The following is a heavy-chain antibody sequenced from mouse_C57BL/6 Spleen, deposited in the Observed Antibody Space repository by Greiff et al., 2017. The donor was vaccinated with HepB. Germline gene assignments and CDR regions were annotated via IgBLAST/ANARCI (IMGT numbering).Heavy chain of an antibody. CDR1: GYTFTSYW. Sequence: QVQLQQPGAELVKPGASVKLSCKASGYTFTSYWMQWVKQRPGQGLEWIGEIDPSDSYTNYNQKFKGKATLTVDTSSSTADMQLSSLTSEDSAVYYCARGDSSGYFDYWGQGTTLTVSS. CDR3: ARGDSSGYFDY. V-gene: IGHV1-50*01. D-gene: IGHD3-2*02. CDR2: IDPSDSYT. J-gene: IGHJ2*01.